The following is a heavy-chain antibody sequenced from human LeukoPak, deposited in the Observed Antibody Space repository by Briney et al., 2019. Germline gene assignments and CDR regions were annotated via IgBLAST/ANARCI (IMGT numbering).Heavy chain of an antibody. D-gene: IGHD3-3*01. CDR2: ISYDGGNK. Sequence: AGGSLRLSCAASGFTFSSYGMHWVRQAPGKGLEWVAVISYDGGNKYYADSVKGRFTISRDNSKNTLYLQMNSLRAEDTAVYYCAKPGVDFGVVIYDAFDIWGQGTMVTVSS. V-gene: IGHV3-30*18. CDR1: GFTFSSYG. J-gene: IGHJ3*02. CDR3: AKPGVDFGVVIYDAFDI.